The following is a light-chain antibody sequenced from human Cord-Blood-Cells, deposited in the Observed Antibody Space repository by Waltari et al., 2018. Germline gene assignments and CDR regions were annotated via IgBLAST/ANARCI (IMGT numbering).Light chain of an antibody. V-gene: IGLV2-14*01. CDR3: SSYTSSSTLV. CDR1: SSDVGGYNY. CDR2: EVS. Sequence: QSALTQPASVSGSPGQSITISSTGTSSDVGGYNYVSWYQQNPGKAPKLMIYEVSNRPSGVSNRFSGSKSGNTASLTISGLQAEDEADYYCSSYTSSSTLVFGTGTKVTVL. J-gene: IGLJ1*01.